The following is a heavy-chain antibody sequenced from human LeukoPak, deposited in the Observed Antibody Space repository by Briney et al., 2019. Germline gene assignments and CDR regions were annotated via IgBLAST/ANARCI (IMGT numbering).Heavy chain of an antibody. CDR2: ISGSGGTT. CDR1: GFTFASYA. J-gene: IGHJ4*02. Sequence: GGSLRLSCAASGFTFASYAMSWVRQAPGKGLEWVSSISGSGGTTYYADPVKGRFTISRDKSQSTLYLQMNSLRADDTAVYYCAKGRLTTVISYLFDCWGQGTLVTVSS. D-gene: IGHD4-17*01. CDR3: AKGRLTTVISYLFDC. V-gene: IGHV3-23*01.